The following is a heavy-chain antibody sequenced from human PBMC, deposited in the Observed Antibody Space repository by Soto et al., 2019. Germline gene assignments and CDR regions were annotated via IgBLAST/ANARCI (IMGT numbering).Heavy chain of an antibody. CDR3: ARVDCTGGSCRPYYYYGMDV. V-gene: IGHV3-33*01. Sequence: QVQLVESGGGVVQPGRSLRLSCAASGFTFSTYGMNWVRQAPGKGLEWVAVIWYDGSQKYYADSVKGRFTVSRDNSKNTLYLQMNNLRVEDTAVYYCARVDCTGGSCRPYYYYGMDVLGQGTTVTVSS. CDR2: IWYDGSQK. CDR1: GFTFSTYG. D-gene: IGHD2-15*01. J-gene: IGHJ6*02.